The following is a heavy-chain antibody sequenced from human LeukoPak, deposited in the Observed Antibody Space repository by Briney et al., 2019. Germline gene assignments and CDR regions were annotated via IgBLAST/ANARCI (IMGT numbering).Heavy chain of an antibody. CDR3: AKIFGYYDSSGSGGNDY. CDR1: GFTFSTYA. Sequence: QSGGSLRLSCVASGFTFSTYAMSWVRQAPGKGLEWVSAISGSGGSTYYADSVKGRFTISRDNSKNTLYLQMNSLRAEDTAVYYCAKIFGYYDSSGSGGNDYWGQGTLVTVSS. V-gene: IGHV3-23*01. D-gene: IGHD3-22*01. CDR2: ISGSGGST. J-gene: IGHJ4*02.